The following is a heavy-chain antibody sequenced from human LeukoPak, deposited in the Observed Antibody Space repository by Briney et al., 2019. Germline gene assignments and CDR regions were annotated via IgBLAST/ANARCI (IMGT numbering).Heavy chain of an antibody. CDR2: IDSSAASI. CDR1: GFTFTSYN. J-gene: IGHJ4*02. V-gene: IGHV3-48*01. D-gene: IGHD1-1*01. CDR3: ASDVIGGTNF. Sequence: GGSLRLSCVASGFTFTSYNMHWVRQTPGKGLEWVSYIDSSAASIDYAASVKGRFTISRDNAKNSLYLQMNSLRAEDTAVYYCASDVIGGTNFWGQGTLVTVSS.